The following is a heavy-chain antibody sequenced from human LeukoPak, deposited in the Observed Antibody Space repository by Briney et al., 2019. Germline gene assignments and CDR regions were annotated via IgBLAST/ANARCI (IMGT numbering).Heavy chain of an antibody. D-gene: IGHD3-3*01. Sequence: PGGSLRLSCAASGFTNSSYSINWVRQAAGKGLEWVSSSSSNHNYIYYADSVKGRFTISRDNAKNSLYLQMNSLRAEDTAVYFCARSGTIFGVGIGPPIFDYWGQGTLVTVSS. CDR1: GFTNSSYS. J-gene: IGHJ4*02. V-gene: IGHV3-21*01. CDR2: SSSNHNYI. CDR3: ARSGTIFGVGIGPPIFDY.